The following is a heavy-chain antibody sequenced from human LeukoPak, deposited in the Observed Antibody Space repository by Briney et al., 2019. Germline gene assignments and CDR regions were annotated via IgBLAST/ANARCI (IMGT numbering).Heavy chain of an antibody. CDR3: ARESPALDY. V-gene: IGHV3-48*01. CDR2: ISSTGTRI. J-gene: IGHJ4*02. CDR1: GFTFNYG. Sequence: GGSLRLSCTASGFTFNYGMNWVRQAPGKGLEWVSYISSTGTRITYADSVRGRFTISRDNAKNSLHLQMDSLRAEDTAVYYCARESPALDYWGQGILVTVSS.